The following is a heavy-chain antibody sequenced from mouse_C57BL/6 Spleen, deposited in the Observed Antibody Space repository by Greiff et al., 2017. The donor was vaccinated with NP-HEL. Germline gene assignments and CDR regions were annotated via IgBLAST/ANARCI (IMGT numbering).Heavy chain of an antibody. Sequence: EVQLQQSGTVLARPGASVKMSCKTSGYTFTSYWMHWVKQRPGQGLEWIGAIYPGDSDTSYNQKFKGQAKLTGVTSASTAYMELSSLTNEDSAVYYCMFYYDYPGFAYWGQGTLVTVSA. V-gene: IGHV1-5*01. CDR1: GYTFTSYW. CDR2: IYPGDSDT. CDR3: MFYYDYPGFAY. D-gene: IGHD2-4*01. J-gene: IGHJ3*01.